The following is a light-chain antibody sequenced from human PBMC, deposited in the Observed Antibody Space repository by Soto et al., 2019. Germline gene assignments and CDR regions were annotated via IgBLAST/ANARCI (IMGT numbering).Light chain of an antibody. CDR2: SAS. CDR3: QQTYIPPFT. J-gene: IGKJ4*01. Sequence: DIQMTQSPSSLSASVGDRVTITCRASQSISSYLNWYQQKPGKAPKLVIYSASNLQSGVPSRFSGIRSGTDFILTISSLQPEDFASFYCQQTYIPPFTFGGGTKVEIK. CDR1: QSISSY. V-gene: IGKV1-39*01.